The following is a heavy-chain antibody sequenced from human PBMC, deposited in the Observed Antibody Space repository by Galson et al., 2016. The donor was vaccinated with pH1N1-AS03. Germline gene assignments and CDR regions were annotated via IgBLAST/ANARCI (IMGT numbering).Heavy chain of an antibody. CDR2: IYYSGSA. J-gene: IGHJ6*01. CDR3: ARVLTPGYFHTMDV. CDR1: NDSLNSYY. V-gene: IGHV4-59*12. D-gene: IGHD2/OR15-2a*01. Sequence: ETLSLTCTVSNDSLNSYYWSWIRQTPGKGLEWIAYIYYSGSATYSPSLESRVTISVDTSKNQFYLSLRSVTAADTAVYYCARVLTPGYFHTMDVWGEGSTVIVSS.